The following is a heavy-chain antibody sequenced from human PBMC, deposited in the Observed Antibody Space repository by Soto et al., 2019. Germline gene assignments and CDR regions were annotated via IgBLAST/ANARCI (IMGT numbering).Heavy chain of an antibody. CDR3: ARASSGYGFDAFDM. V-gene: IGHV1-8*01. Sequence: ASVKVSCKASGYTFTIYNVNWARQATGQGLEWMGWMNPNSGNTGYAQKFQGRVTLTRNTSISTAYMEVSSLRSEDTAVYYCARASSGYGFDAFDMWGQGTMVTVSS. CDR2: MNPNSGNT. D-gene: IGHD5-12*01. J-gene: IGHJ3*02. CDR1: GYTFTIYN.